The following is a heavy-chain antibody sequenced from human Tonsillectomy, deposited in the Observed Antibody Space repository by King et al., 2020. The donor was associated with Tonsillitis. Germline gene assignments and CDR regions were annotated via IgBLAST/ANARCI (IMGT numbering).Heavy chain of an antibody. CDR2: IYYSGST. D-gene: IGHD2-21*01. Sequence: VQLQESVPGLVKPSETLSLTCTVSGGSISSYYWSWIRQPPGKGLEWSGYIYYSGSTNYNPSLQSRVTISVDTSKNQFSLKLSSVTAADTAVYYCARGLWVSGSYEFDYWGQGTLVTVSS. J-gene: IGHJ4*02. V-gene: IGHV4-59*01. CDR1: GGSISSYY. CDR3: ARGLWVSGSYEFDY.